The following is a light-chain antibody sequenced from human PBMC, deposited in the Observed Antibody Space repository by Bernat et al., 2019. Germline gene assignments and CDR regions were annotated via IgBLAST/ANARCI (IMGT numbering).Light chain of an antibody. CDR3: QSYDSSNRV. J-gene: IGLJ3*02. CDR2: EDK. V-gene: IGLV6-57*01. Sequence: NFMLTQPHSVSESPGKTVTISCTRSSGSVALKYVHWYQKRPGSSPTMVIYEDKQRPSGVPDRFSGSIDKSSNSATLTISGLKTDDEADYYCQSYDSSNRVFGGGTKLTVL. CDR1: SGSVALKY.